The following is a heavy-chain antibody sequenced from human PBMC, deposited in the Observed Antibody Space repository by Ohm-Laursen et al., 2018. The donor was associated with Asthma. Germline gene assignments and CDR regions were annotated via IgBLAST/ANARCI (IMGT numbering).Heavy chain of an antibody. Sequence: TLSLTCSVSGGSISSGGYPWSWIRQHPGKGLEWIGCIYYSGSTYYNPSLKSRVTISVDTSKNQFSLKLSSVTAADTAVYYCARASGWNVDYWGQGTLVTVSS. CDR3: ARASGWNVDY. D-gene: IGHD6-19*01. J-gene: IGHJ4*02. CDR2: IYYSGST. V-gene: IGHV4-31*03. CDR1: GGSISSGGYP.